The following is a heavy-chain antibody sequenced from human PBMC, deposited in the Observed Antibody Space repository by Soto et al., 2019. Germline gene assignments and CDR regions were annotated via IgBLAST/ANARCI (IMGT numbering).Heavy chain of an antibody. V-gene: IGHV6-1*01. D-gene: IGHD6-19*01. J-gene: IGHJ4*02. CDR2: TYYRSKWYN. Sequence: SPTLXLTCAISGDSVSSNSAAWNWIRQSTSRGLEWLGRTYYRSKWYNDYAVSVKSRITINPDTSKNQFSLQLNSVTPEDTAVYYCAREVGWYLNPVDYWGQGTLVTVSS. CDR3: AREVGWYLNPVDY. CDR1: GDSVSSNSAA.